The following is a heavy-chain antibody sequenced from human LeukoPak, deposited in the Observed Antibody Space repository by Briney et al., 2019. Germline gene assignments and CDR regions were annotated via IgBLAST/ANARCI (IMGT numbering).Heavy chain of an antibody. CDR3: ARSPYDILTGSEYYFDY. CDR1: GFTFSSYA. D-gene: IGHD3-9*01. J-gene: IGHJ4*02. V-gene: IGHV3-30-3*01. Sequence: GRSLRLSSAASGFTFSSYAMHWVRQAPGKGLEWVAVISYDGSNKYYADSVKGRFTISRDNSKNTLYLQMNSLRAEDTAVYYCARSPYDILTGSEYYFDYWGQGTLVTVSS. CDR2: ISYDGSNK.